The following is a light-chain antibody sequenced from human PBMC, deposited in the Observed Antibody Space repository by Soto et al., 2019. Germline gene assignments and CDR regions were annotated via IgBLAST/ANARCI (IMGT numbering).Light chain of an antibody. CDR2: DAS. J-gene: IGKJ3*01. CDR3: QQRSNWPRFT. V-gene: IGKV3-11*01. Sequence: EIVLTQSPATLSLSPGERATLSCRASQSVSSYLAWYQQKPGQAPRLLIYDASNRATGIPARFSGSGSGTDFTLTISSLEPEDFAVYYCQQRSNWPRFTFGPGTKGIS. CDR1: QSVSSY.